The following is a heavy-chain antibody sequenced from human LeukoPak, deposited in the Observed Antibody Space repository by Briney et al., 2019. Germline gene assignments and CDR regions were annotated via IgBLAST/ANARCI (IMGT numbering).Heavy chain of an antibody. Sequence: PGGSLRLSCAASGFTFSNYEMNWVRQAPGKGLEWVSYISSSGSTIYYADSVKGRFTISRDNAKNSLYLQMNSLRAEDTALYHCARICGGDCYYAFDIWGQGTMVTVSS. CDR1: GFTFSNYE. J-gene: IGHJ3*02. D-gene: IGHD2-21*02. CDR3: ARICGGDCYYAFDI. V-gene: IGHV3-48*03. CDR2: ISSSGSTI.